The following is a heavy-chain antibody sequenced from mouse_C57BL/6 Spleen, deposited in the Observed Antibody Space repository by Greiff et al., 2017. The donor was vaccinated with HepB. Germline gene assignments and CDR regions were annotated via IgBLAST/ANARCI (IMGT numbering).Heavy chain of an antibody. V-gene: IGHV3-6*01. Sequence: EESGPGLVKPSQSLSLTCSVTGYSITSGYYWNWIRQFPGNKLEWMGYISYDGSNNYNPSLKNRISITRDTSKNQFFLKLNSVTTEDTATYYCARDHYGSSSGFAYWGQGTLVTVSA. D-gene: IGHD1-1*01. CDR3: ARDHYGSSSGFAY. J-gene: IGHJ3*01. CDR2: ISYDGSN. CDR1: GYSITSGYY.